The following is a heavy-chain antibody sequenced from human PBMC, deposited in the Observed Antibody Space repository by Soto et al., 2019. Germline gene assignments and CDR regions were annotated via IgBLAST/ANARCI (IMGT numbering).Heavy chain of an antibody. CDR2: ISSSSGYT. J-gene: IGHJ4*02. CDR1: GFTFNDYY. V-gene: IGHV3-11*06. D-gene: IGHD4-17*01. CDR3: ARGGTTVTDF. Sequence: QVQLVESGGGLVKPGGSLRLSCVASGFTFNDYYMSWIRQAPGKGLEWVSYISSSSGYTNYADSVKGRFTIPRDNARNSLYLQMNSLRAEDTAVYYCARGGTTVTDFWGQGTLVTVSS.